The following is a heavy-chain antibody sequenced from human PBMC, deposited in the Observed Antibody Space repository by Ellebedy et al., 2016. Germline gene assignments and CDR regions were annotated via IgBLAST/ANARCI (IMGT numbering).Heavy chain of an antibody. CDR3: ASASVLRFLEWLANRNYYYYYDSMDV. V-gene: IGHV1-69*06. J-gene: IGHJ6*02. CDR1: GCTFSSYA. Sequence: SVKVSCXASGCTFSSYAISWVRQPPGQGLEWMGGIIPIFGTANYAQKFQGRVTITADKSTSTAYMELSSLRSEDTAVYYCASASVLRFLEWLANRNYYYYYDSMDVWGQGTTVTVSS. D-gene: IGHD3-3*01. CDR2: IIPIFGTA.